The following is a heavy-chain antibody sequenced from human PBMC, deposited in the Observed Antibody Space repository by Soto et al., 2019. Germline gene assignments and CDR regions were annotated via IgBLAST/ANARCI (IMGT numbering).Heavy chain of an antibody. CDR2: IYHDGST. CDR1: GGSINTGDSITNGHW. J-gene: IGHJ6*02. Sequence: PSETLSLTCAVSGGSINTGDSITNGHWWGWVRQPPGKGLEWIGEIYHDGSTKYNPSLKSRVTILLDTSKNQFSLKLSSVTAADTAVYYCARDGGFWNGGHYYYNGMDVWGQGTAVTVSS. D-gene: IGHD3-3*01. CDR3: ARDGGFWNGGHYYYNGMDV. V-gene: IGHV4-4*02.